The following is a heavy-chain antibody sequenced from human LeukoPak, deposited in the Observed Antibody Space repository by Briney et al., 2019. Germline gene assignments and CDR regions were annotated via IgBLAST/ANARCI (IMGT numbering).Heavy chain of an antibody. J-gene: IGHJ5*02. D-gene: IGHD2-2*01. CDR1: GYSISSGYY. CDR2: IYHSGST. Sequence: SETLSLTCTVSGYSISSGYYWGWIRQPPGKGLEWIGSIYHSGSTYYNPSLKSRVTISVDTSKNQFSLKLSSVTAADTAVYYCARNNCSSTSCYVLGPPGFDPWGQGTLVTVSS. CDR3: ARNNCSSTSCYVLGPPGFDP. V-gene: IGHV4-38-2*02.